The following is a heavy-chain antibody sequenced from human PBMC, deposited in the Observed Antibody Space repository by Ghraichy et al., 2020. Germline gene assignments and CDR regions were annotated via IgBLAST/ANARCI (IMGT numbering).Heavy chain of an antibody. V-gene: IGHV3-30*02. CDR2: IRYDGSNK. CDR3: AKQKVPSYYYYGMDV. CDR1: GFTFSSYG. J-gene: IGHJ6*02. Sequence: GGSLRLSCAASGFTFSSYGMHWVRQAPGKGLEWVAFIRYDGSNKYYADSVKGRFTISRDNSKNTLYLQMNSLRAEDTAVYYCAKQKVPSYYYYGMDVWGQGTTVTVSS. D-gene: IGHD2-2*01.